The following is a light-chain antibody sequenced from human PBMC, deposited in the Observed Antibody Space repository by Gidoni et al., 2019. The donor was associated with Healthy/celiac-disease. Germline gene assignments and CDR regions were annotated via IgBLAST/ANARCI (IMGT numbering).Light chain of an antibody. V-gene: IGKV3-15*01. Sequence: EIVITQSPATLSVSPGERATLSCRASQRVSSNLDWYQQKPGQAPRLLIYGSSTRATGIPARFSGSGSGTEFTLTISSMQSEDFAVYDCQQYNNWPPLTFGGGTKVKIK. CDR1: QRVSSN. CDR3: QQYNNWPPLT. J-gene: IGKJ4*01. CDR2: GSS.